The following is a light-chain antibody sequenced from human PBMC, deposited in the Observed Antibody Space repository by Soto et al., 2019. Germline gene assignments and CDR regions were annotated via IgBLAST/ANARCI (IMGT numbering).Light chain of an antibody. Sequence: DIQMTQSPSSLSASVGDRVTITCRASQSVSRYLGWYQQKPGNAPKLLIYAASSLKSGVPARFSGSGSGTDFTLTISSLQPEDFATYYCLQSHSTPKTFGQGTRVDLK. CDR1: QSVSRY. CDR3: LQSHSTPKT. V-gene: IGKV1-39*01. CDR2: AAS. J-gene: IGKJ1*01.